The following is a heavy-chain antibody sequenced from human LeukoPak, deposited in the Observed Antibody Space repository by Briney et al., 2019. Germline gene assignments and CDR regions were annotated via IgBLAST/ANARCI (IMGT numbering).Heavy chain of an antibody. CDR2: INGSGRST. Sequence: GGSLRLSCAASGFTFSNFAMTWVRQVPGKGLEWVSVINGSGRSTYNADSVRGRFTISRDNSKNTLYLQMNSLSAEDTAVYYCAKYLDYCSGTSCYPTFDSWGQGTLVTVSS. CDR3: AKYLDYCSGTSCYPTFDS. D-gene: IGHD2-2*01. CDR1: GFTFSNFA. V-gene: IGHV3-23*01. J-gene: IGHJ4*02.